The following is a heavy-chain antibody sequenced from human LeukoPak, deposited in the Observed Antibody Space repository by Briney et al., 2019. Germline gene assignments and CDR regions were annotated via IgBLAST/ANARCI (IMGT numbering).Heavy chain of an antibody. Sequence: PGGSLRLSCAASGFTFSSYWMSWVRQAPGKGLEWVANIKQDGSERYYVDSVKGRFTISRDNAKNSLYLQMNSLRAEDTAVYYCARVHRVSGWYLPYYYYMDVWGKGTTVTVSS. CDR1: GFTFSSYW. CDR3: ARVHRVSGWYLPYYYYMDV. J-gene: IGHJ6*03. CDR2: IKQDGSER. V-gene: IGHV3-7*01. D-gene: IGHD6-19*01.